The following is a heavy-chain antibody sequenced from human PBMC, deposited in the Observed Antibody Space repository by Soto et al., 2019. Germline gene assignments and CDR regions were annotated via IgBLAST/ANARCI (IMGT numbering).Heavy chain of an antibody. CDR3: ARGYCSGDTCYHIDY. J-gene: IGHJ4*02. Sequence: EVQLLDSGGGSVQPGGSLRLSCAASGFTFSSYVMRWVRQAPGKGLEWVSSISGSGGSTYYTDSVKGRFTISRDNSKITVYLQMNSLRAEDTAVYFCARGYCSGDTCYHIDYWGQGTLVTVSS. CDR2: ISGSGGST. CDR1: GFTFSSYV. V-gene: IGHV3-23*01. D-gene: IGHD2-15*01.